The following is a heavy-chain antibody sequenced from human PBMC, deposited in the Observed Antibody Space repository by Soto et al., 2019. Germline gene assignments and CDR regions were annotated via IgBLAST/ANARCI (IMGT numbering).Heavy chain of an antibody. CDR2: IYYSGST. V-gene: IGHV4-59*01. CDR3: ARDSGTITMVRGVIDNWFDP. Sequence: SETLSLTCTVSGGSISSYYWSWIRQPPGKGLEWIGYIYYSGSTNYNPSLKSRVTISVDTSKNQFSLKLSSVTAADTAVYYCARDSGTITMVRGVIDNWFDPWGQGTLVTVSS. CDR1: GGSISSYY. J-gene: IGHJ5*02. D-gene: IGHD3-10*01.